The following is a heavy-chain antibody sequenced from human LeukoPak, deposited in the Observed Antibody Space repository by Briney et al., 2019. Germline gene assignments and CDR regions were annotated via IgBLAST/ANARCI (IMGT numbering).Heavy chain of an antibody. CDR1: GFTFSSYE. CDR2: IKSKTDGGTT. V-gene: IGHV3-15*01. D-gene: IGHD6-19*01. Sequence: GGSLRLSCAASGFTFSSYEMNWVRQAPGKGLEWVGRIKSKTDGGTTDYAAPVEGRFTISRDDTKNTLYLQMNSLKTEDTAVYYCATEARSSGWQNWFDPWGQGTLVTVSS. J-gene: IGHJ5*02. CDR3: ATEARSSGWQNWFDP.